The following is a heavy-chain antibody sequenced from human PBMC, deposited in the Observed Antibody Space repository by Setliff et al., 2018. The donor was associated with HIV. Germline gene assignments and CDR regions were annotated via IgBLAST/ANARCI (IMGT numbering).Heavy chain of an antibody. CDR1: GGAFSSYA. V-gene: IGHV1-2*02. CDR2: ISPYDLSE. J-gene: IGHJ4*02. CDR3: ARQLSNSFDY. D-gene: IGHD1-1*01. Sequence: ASVKVSCKASGGAFSSYAISWVRQAPGQGPEWMGWISPYDLSERTSQRFRGRVTMTRDTSINTAYLELSGLRSDDTAVYFCARQLSNSFDYWGQGTLVTVSS.